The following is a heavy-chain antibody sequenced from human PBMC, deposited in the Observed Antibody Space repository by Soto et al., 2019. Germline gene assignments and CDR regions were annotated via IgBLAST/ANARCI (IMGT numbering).Heavy chain of an antibody. V-gene: IGHV3-30-3*01. J-gene: IGHJ3*02. CDR2: ISYDGSTK. CDR3: ARPLHSAMAVDAIDI. CDR1: GFTFSSFS. D-gene: IGHD5-18*01. Sequence: PGGSLRLSCAASGFTFSSFSLHWVRQAPGKGLEWLALISYDGSTKYNADSVKGRFTVSRDNSNNTLYLQLSSLRPEDTAVYYCARPLHSAMAVDAIDIWGQGTMVSVSS.